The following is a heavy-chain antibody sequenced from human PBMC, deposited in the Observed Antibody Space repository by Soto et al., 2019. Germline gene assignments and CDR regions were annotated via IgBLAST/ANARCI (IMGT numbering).Heavy chain of an antibody. CDR2: ISYDGSNK. Sequence: GGSLRLSCAASGFTFSSYGMHWVRQAPGKGLEWVAVISYDGSNKYYADSVKGRFTISRDNSKNTLYLQMNSLRAEDTAVYYCAKGRGSSWLTYYYYGMDVWGQGTTVTVS. J-gene: IGHJ6*02. CDR1: GFTFSSYG. V-gene: IGHV3-30*18. CDR3: AKGRGSSWLTYYYYGMDV. D-gene: IGHD6-13*01.